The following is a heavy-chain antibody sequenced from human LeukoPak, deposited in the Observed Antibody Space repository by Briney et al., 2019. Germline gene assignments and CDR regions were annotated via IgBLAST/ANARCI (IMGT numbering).Heavy chain of an antibody. Sequence: GGSLRLSCAASGFTFSDYYMSWLRQAPGKGLEWVSYISSSSSYTNYADSVKGRFTISRDNAKNSLYLQMNSLRAEDTAVYYCARGIDRYSSSFDYWGQGTLVTVSS. CDR1: GFTFSDYY. D-gene: IGHD6-19*01. J-gene: IGHJ4*02. CDR3: ARGIDRYSSSFDY. V-gene: IGHV3-11*06. CDR2: ISSSSSYT.